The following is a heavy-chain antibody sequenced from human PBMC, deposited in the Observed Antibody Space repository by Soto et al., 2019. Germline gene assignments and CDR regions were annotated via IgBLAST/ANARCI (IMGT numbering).Heavy chain of an antibody. J-gene: IGHJ3*02. Sequence: PXETLSLTCTVSGCSISSGDYYWSWIRQPPGKGLEWIGYIYYSGSTYYNPSLKSRVSISVDTSKNQFSLKLSSVTAADTAVYCCAREVVVPATQGIDIWGQGTMVTVSS. D-gene: IGHD2-15*01. V-gene: IGHV4-30-4*01. CDR3: AREVVVPATQGIDI. CDR1: GCSISSGDYY. CDR2: IYYSGST.